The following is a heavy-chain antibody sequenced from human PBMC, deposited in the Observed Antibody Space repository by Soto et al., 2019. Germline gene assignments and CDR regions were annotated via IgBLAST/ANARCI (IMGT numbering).Heavy chain of an antibody. Sequence: TLSLTFTVAVGSNSTPGYCLSCIRQPPGKAPEWIGYVYHNGNAYPKPSLKSRVTISLDGAKNQFSLKMTSVTAADTGLYYCAARPYYYYGLDVWGQRTTVTVSS. CDR1: VGSNSTPGYC. D-gene: IGHD3-10*01. CDR3: AARPYYYYGLDV. V-gene: IGHV4-30-2*01. CDR2: VYHNGNA. J-gene: IGHJ6*02.